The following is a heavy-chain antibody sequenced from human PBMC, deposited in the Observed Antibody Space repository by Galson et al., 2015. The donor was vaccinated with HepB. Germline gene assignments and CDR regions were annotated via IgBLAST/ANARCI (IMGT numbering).Heavy chain of an antibody. J-gene: IGHJ6*02. D-gene: IGHD6-13*01. CDR3: AKVLYSSSWRHYYYYGMDV. CDR1: GFTFSSYG. Sequence: SLRLSCAASGFTFSSYGMHWVRQAPGKGLEWVAVISYDGSNKYYADSVKGRFTISRDNSKNTLYLQMNSLRAEDTAVYYCAKVLYSSSWRHYYYYGMDVWGQGTTVTVSS. V-gene: IGHV3-30*18. CDR2: ISYDGSNK.